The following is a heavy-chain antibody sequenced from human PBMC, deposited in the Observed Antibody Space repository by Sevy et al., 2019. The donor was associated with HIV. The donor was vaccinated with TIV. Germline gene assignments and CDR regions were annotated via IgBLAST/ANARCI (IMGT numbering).Heavy chain of an antibody. V-gene: IGHV3-30-3*01. CDR2: ISYDGINK. CDR3: ALERLSSDVAEYFQN. CDR1: GFTFSSYS. Sequence: GGSLRLSCATSGFTFSSYSMHWVRQAPGKGLEWVATISYDGINKHYAHSVKGRFTISRDNFKNSLSLQMNSLRAEDTAVYFCALERLSSDVAEYFQNWGQGTLVTVS. J-gene: IGHJ1*01. D-gene: IGHD1-1*01.